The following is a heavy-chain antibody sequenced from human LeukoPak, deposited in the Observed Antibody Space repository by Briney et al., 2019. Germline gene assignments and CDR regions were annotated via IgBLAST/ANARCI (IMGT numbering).Heavy chain of an antibody. J-gene: IGHJ5*02. V-gene: IGHV4-34*01. CDR3: ARVVSSPARYCDFWSGYYLFDP. Sequence: SETLSLTCAVYGGSFSGYYWSWIRQPPGKGLEWIGEINHSGSTNYNPSLKSRATISVDTSKNHFSLKLSSVTAADTAVYYCARVVSSPARYCDFWSGYYLFDPWGQGTLVTVSS. D-gene: IGHD3-3*01. CDR2: INHSGST. CDR1: GGSFSGYY.